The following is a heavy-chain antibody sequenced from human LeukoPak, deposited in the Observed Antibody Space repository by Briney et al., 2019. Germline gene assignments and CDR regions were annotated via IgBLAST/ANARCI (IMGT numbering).Heavy chain of an antibody. V-gene: IGHV3-30*18. CDR3: AKDPGYSGSYKHYFDY. CDR2: ISYDGSNK. D-gene: IGHD1-26*01. Sequence: RSLRLSCAASGFTFSSYGMHWVRQAPGKGLEWVAVISYDGSNKYYADSVKGRFTISRDNSKNTLYLQMNSLRAEDTAVYYCAKDPGYSGSYKHYFDYWGQGTLVTVSS. CDR1: GFTFSSYG. J-gene: IGHJ4*02.